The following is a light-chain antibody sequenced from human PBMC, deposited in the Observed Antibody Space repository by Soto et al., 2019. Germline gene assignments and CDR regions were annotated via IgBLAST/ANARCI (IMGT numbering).Light chain of an antibody. CDR2: EVS. CDR1: SSDVGGYSY. Sequence: QSALTQPPSAPGSPGQSVAISCTGTSSDVGGYSYVSWYQQHPGKAPKLMIYEVSKRPSGVPDRFSGSKSGNTASLTVSGLQAEDEADYYCSSYARNRDVLFGGGTKLTVL. V-gene: IGLV2-8*01. J-gene: IGLJ2*01. CDR3: SSYARNRDVL.